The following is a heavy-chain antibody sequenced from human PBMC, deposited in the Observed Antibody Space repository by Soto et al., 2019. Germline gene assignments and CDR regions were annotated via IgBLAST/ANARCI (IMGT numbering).Heavy chain of an antibody. Sequence: EVQLVESGGGLVQPGGSLRLSCVGSGFTFSSYCMNWVRQAPGKGLEWVASIKQDGSEKKFVDSVKGRFIISRDNAKRSLWLQMNSLRAEDTAGYYCARADCCDSSCYGAWGQGNLVTVSS. CDR3: ARADCCDSSCYGA. V-gene: IGHV3-7*01. J-gene: IGHJ4*02. CDR2: IKQDGSEK. CDR1: GFTFSSYC. D-gene: IGHD2-15*01.